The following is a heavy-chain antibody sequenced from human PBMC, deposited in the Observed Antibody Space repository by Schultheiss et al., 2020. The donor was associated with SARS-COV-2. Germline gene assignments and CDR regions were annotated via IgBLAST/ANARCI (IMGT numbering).Heavy chain of an antibody. Sequence: SQTLSLTCSVSGASISSYYWSWVRQPPGRGLEWIGYIAYSGSTTYSPSLKGRVTISVDTSKNQFSLKLSSVTAADTAVYYCARRDSSGSRPDFDYWGQGTLVTVSS. D-gene: IGHD6-19*01. CDR1: GASISSYY. CDR3: ARRDSSGSRPDFDY. J-gene: IGHJ4*02. V-gene: IGHV4-59*12. CDR2: IAYSGST.